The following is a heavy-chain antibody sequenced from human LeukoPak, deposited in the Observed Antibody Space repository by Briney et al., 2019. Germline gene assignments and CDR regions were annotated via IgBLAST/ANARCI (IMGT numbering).Heavy chain of an antibody. CDR2: ISYDGSNK. D-gene: IGHD1-26*01. CDR1: GFTFSSYA. CDR3: AKSGWVGATTYYYMDV. J-gene: IGHJ6*03. V-gene: IGHV3-30-3*02. Sequence: GALRLSCAASGFTFSSYAMHWVRQAPGKGLEWVAVISYDGSNKYYADSVKGRFTISRDNSKNTLYLQMNSLRAEDTAVYYCAKSGWVGATTYYYMDVWGKGTTVTVSS.